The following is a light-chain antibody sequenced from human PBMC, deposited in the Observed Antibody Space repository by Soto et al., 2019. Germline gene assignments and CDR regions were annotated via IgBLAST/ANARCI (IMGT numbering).Light chain of an antibody. V-gene: IGKV1-39*01. CDR3: QQSYSRT. CDR2: AAS. J-gene: IGKJ1*01. CDR1: QSINNY. Sequence: DIQLTQSPSSLSASVGARVSISCRARQSINNYLNWYQQKPGKATKVLIFAASTLHSGVPSRFSGTGSGTDFTLTITSLQPVDFATYYCQQSYSRTFGQGTKVDI.